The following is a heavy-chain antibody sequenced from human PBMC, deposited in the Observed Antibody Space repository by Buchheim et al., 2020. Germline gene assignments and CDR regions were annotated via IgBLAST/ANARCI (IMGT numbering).Heavy chain of an antibody. D-gene: IGHD2-15*01. Sequence: EVRLVESGGGLVQPGGSLRLSCAASGFTFSTYWMSWVRQAPGKGLEWVANIKEDGSDKYYVDSVKGRFTVSRDNAKHSLYLQLNSLRSEDTAVYYCARDFWWLWDYWGQGTL. CDR2: IKEDGSDK. CDR3: ARDFWWLWDY. V-gene: IGHV3-7*01. J-gene: IGHJ4*02. CDR1: GFTFSTYW.